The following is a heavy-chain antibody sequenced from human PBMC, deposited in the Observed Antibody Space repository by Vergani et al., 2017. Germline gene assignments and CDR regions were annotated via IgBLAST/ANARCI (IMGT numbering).Heavy chain of an antibody. V-gene: IGHV3-11*05. D-gene: IGHD2-8*01. J-gene: IGHJ4*02. CDR3: ARKDCTNGVCYTGQAH. Sequence: VQLVESGGGLVKPGGSLRLSCAASGFTFSDYYMSWIRQAPGKGLEGVSYISSSSSYTNYADSVKGRFTISRDNAKNSLYLQMNSLRAEETAVYYCARKDCTNGVCYTGQAHWGQGTLVTVSS. CDR1: GFTFSDYY. CDR2: ISSSSSYT.